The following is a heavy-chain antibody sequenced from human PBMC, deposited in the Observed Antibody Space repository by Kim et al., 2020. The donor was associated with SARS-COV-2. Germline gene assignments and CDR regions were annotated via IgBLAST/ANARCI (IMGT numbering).Heavy chain of an antibody. CDR1: EFTFSTYG. CDR3: ARDIGLRRGRDAFDI. D-gene: IGHD3-10*01. CDR2: IWYDGSNE. V-gene: IGHV3-33*01. J-gene: IGHJ3*02. Sequence: GGSLRLSCTASEFTFSTYGMHWVRQAPGKGLEWVAVIWYDGSNEYYADSVKGRFTISRDNSKSTLYLQMNSLRAEDTAMYYCARDIGLRRGRDAFDIWGQGTMVTVSS.